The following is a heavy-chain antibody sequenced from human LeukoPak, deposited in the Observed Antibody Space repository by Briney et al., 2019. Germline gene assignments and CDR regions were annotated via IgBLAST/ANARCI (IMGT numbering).Heavy chain of an antibody. CDR3: ARDLEDDYVWGSYRHLPYAFDI. CDR2: IYYSGST. D-gene: IGHD3-16*02. V-gene: IGHV4-59*01. CDR1: GGSISIYS. Sequence: SETLSLTCTVSGGSISIYSWSWIRPPPGKGLEWIGYIYYSGSTNSNPSLKRRVTISVDTSKNQFSLKLSSVTAADTAVYYCARDLEDDYVWGSYRHLPYAFDIWGQGTMVTVSS. J-gene: IGHJ3*02.